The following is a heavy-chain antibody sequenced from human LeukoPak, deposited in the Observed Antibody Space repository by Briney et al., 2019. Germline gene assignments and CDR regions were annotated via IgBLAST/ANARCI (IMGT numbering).Heavy chain of an antibody. Sequence: PRGSLRLSCAASGFSFSLYAMNWVRQAPGKGLEWISYINSGGDDIHYAASVRGRFTISRDDAGNTLFLQLSSLRAEDTAVYYCARDTIQPGLIDDWGQGTLVTVSS. CDR3: ARDTIQPGLIDD. V-gene: IGHV3-21*05. CDR2: INSGGDDI. CDR1: GFSFSLYA. D-gene: IGHD2-2*01. J-gene: IGHJ4*02.